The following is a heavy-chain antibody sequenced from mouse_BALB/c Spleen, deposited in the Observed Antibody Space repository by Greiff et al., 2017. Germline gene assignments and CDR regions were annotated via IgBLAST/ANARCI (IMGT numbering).Heavy chain of an antibody. J-gene: IGHJ4*01. CDR2: ISSGGST. CDR3: AREDGNYVGGAMDY. CDR1: GFTFSSYA. D-gene: IGHD2-1*01. V-gene: IGHV5-6-5*01. Sequence: EVHLVESGGGLVKPGGSLKLSCAASGFTFSSYAMSWVRQTPEKRLEWVASISSGGSTYYPDSVKGRFTISRDNARNILYLQMSSLRSEDTAMYYCAREDGNYVGGAMDYWGQGTSVTVSS.